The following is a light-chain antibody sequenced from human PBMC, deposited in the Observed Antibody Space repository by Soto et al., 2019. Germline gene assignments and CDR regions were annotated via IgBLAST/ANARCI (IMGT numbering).Light chain of an antibody. CDR1: SSDVGGYNY. J-gene: IGLJ2*01. CDR2: DVS. V-gene: IGLV2-14*01. Sequence: QSALTQPASVSGSPGQSITISCTGTSSDVGGYNYVSWYQQHPGKAPKLMIYDVSNRPSGVSNRFSGSKSGNTASLTIAGLQAEDEAESSCREYTSSSTLVVFGGGTELTVL. CDR3: REYTSSSTLVV.